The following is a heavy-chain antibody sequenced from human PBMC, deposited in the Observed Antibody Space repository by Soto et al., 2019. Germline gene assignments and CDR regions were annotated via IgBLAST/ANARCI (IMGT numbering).Heavy chain of an antibody. V-gene: IGHV5-51*01. Sequence: PGESLKISCKASGYTFTTSWIAWVRQMPGQGLEWMGIIYPGDSDTRYSPSFQGHVSISADKSTSTAYLQWTILEASDSGIYYCTRQHDSGSYYPFDFRGQGTRVTVSS. D-gene: IGHD3-10*01. CDR1: GYTFTTSW. CDR3: TRQHDSGSYYPFDF. CDR2: IYPGDSDT. J-gene: IGHJ4*02.